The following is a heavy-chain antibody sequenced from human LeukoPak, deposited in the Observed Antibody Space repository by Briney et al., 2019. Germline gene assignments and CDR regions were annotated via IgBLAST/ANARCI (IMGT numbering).Heavy chain of an antibody. CDR3: ARARYRSNWFDP. V-gene: IGHV3-7*01. CDR2: IKQDGSEK. J-gene: IGHJ5*02. Sequence: GGSLRLSCAASGFTFSNYWMSWVRQAPGKGLEWVANIKQDGSEKYYVDSVKGRFTISRDNAKNSLYLQMNSLRAEDTAVYYCARARYRSNWFDPWGQGTLVTVSS. D-gene: IGHD1-26*01. CDR1: GFTFSNYW.